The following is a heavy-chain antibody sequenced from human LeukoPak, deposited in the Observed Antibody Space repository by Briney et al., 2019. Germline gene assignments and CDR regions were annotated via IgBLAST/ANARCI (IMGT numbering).Heavy chain of an antibody. CDR1: GFTFDDYP. CDR3: AKESAIGYFDY. Sequence: GGSLRLSCAASGFTFDDYPMHWVRQAPGKGLEGVSGISWNSGSIGYADSVKGRFTISRDSAKNSLYLQMNSLRAEDMALYYCAKESAIGYFDYWGQGTLVTVSS. V-gene: IGHV3-9*03. D-gene: IGHD2-2*02. CDR2: ISWNSGSI. J-gene: IGHJ4*02.